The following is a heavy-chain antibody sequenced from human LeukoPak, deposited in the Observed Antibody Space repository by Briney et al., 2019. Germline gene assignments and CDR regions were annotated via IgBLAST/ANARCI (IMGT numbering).Heavy chain of an antibody. V-gene: IGHV3-9*01. CDR1: GFTFDDYA. CDR3: AKDRVTMVRGAPFDY. D-gene: IGHD3-10*01. CDR2: ISWNSGSI. J-gene: IGHJ4*02. Sequence: PGGSLRLSCAASGFTFDDYAMHWVRQAPGKGLEWVSGISWNSGSIGYADSVKGRFTISRDNAKNSLYLQMNSLRAEDTASYYCAKDRVTMVRGAPFDYWGQGTLVTVSS.